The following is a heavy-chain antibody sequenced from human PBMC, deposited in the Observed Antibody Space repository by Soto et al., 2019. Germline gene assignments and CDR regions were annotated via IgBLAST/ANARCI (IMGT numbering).Heavy chain of an antibody. V-gene: IGHV1-69*05. CDR2: IIPIFGTA. J-gene: IGHJ6*02. D-gene: IGHD3-10*01. Sequence: SVKVSCKASGGTYSSYAISWVRQAPGQGLEWMGGIIPIFGTANYAQKFQGRVTITRDTSASTAYMELSSLRSEDTAVYYCARGFWFGELSHYYYYGMDVWGQGTTVTVSS. CDR1: GGTYSSYA. CDR3: ARGFWFGELSHYYYYGMDV.